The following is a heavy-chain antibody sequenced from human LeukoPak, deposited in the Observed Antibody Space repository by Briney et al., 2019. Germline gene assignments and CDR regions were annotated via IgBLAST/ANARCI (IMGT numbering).Heavy chain of an antibody. D-gene: IGHD1-26*01. J-gene: IGHJ4*02. V-gene: IGHV3-72*01. CDR2: SRNKANSYTT. CDR1: GFTFSDHY. CDR3: ARASRSGSYFFY. Sequence: GGSLRLSCAASGFTFSDHYMDWVRQTPGKGLEWVGRSRNKANSYTTEYAASVKGRSTISRDDSKNSLSLQMNSLKTDDTAVYYCARASRSGSYFFYWGRGTRVTVSS.